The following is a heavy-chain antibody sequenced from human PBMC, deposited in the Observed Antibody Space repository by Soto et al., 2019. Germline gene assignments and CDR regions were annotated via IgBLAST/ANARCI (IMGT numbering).Heavy chain of an antibody. CDR1: GFTFSSYA. D-gene: IGHD2-21*01. CDR2: ISGSGGST. V-gene: IGHV3-23*01. Sequence: GGSLRLSCAASGFTFSSYAMSWVRQAPGEGLEWVSAISGSGGSTCYADSVKGRFTISRDNSKNTLYLQMNSLRAEDTAVYYCAKEICGGDCYSGFDYWGQGTLVTVSS. J-gene: IGHJ4*02. CDR3: AKEICGGDCYSGFDY.